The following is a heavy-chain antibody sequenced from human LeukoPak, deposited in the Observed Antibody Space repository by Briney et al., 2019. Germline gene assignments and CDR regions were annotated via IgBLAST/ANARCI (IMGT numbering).Heavy chain of an antibody. Sequence: SETLSLTCTVSGGSISSGTYYWSWIRQPAGKGLEWIGRVYISGSTNYNPSLKSRVTISLDTYKNQFSLKLSSVTAADTAVYYCARLPAGYYYGSGSYGDYWGQGTLVTVSS. CDR1: GGSISSGTYY. CDR3: ARLPAGYYYGSGSYGDY. D-gene: IGHD3-10*01. CDR2: VYISGST. J-gene: IGHJ4*02. V-gene: IGHV4-61*02.